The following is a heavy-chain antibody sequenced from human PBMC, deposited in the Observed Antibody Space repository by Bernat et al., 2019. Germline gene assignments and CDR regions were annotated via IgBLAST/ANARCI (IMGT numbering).Heavy chain of an antibody. CDR3: ARDEYSSSAV. J-gene: IGHJ4*02. V-gene: IGHV1-69*01. CDR1: GGTGRRQA. D-gene: IGHD6-6*01. Sequence: QVQLVQSGAEGKKEGREGKVSCKASGGTGRRQASSWVRQAPGQGLEWMGGIIPIFGTANYAQKFQGRVTITADESTSTAYMELSSLRSEDTAVYYCARDEYSSSAVWGQGTLVTVSS. CDR2: IIPIFGTA.